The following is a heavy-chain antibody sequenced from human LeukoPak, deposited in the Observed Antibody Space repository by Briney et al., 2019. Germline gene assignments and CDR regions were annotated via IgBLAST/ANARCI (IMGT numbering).Heavy chain of an antibody. J-gene: IGHJ5*02. Sequence: GGSLRLSCGASGFTFSSYAMSWVRQAPGKGLEWVSSISGGNHTYYADSVKGRLTISRDNARNSLSLQMNALRAEDTAVYYCTREDCDNVRCYGASDAWGQGTLVTVSS. D-gene: IGHD2-2*01. CDR1: GFTFSSYA. CDR3: TREDCDNVRCYGASDA. CDR2: ISGGNHT. V-gene: IGHV3-69-1*02.